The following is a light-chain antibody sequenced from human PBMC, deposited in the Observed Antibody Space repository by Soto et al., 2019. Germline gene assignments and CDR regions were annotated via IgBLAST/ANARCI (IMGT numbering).Light chain of an antibody. V-gene: IGLV1-51*01. Sequence: QSVLTQPPSVSGAPGQRVAISCTGSSSNIETNYDVHWYHHLPGTAPKLLIYDNNKRPSGIPDRFSGSQSGTSATLGITGLQTGDEAVYYCGSWDSSLTYVFGTGTKLTVL. CDR1: SSNIETNY. CDR3: GSWDSSLTYV. CDR2: DNN. J-gene: IGLJ1*01.